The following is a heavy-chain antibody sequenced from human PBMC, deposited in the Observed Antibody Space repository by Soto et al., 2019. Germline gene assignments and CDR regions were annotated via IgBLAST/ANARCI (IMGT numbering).Heavy chain of an antibody. D-gene: IGHD2-15*01. CDR3: ARVGGVAARTFDY. J-gene: IGHJ4*02. CDR1: GSSISPFY. CDR2: LYYSGNT. V-gene: IGHV4-59*01. Sequence: SETLSLTCTVSGSSISPFYWSWVRQPPGKGLEWIGYLYYSGNTNYNPSLKSRVTISVDASKNQVSLRLTSVTAADTAVYYCARVGGVAARTFDYWGQGTVVTVSS.